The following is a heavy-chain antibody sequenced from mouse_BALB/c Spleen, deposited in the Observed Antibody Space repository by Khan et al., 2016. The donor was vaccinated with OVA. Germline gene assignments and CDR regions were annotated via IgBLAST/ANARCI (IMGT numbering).Heavy chain of an antibody. D-gene: IGHD1-1*01. Sequence: EVQLQESGPGLVKPSQSLSLTCTVTGYSITSDYAWNWIRQFPGNKLEWMGYISYSGSTGYNPSLKSRISITRDTSKNQFFLQLNSVTTEDTATYYCARVFTTVYFDYWGQGTTPTVSS. J-gene: IGHJ2*01. V-gene: IGHV3-2*02. CDR1: GYSITSDYA. CDR3: ARVFTTVYFDY. CDR2: ISYSGST.